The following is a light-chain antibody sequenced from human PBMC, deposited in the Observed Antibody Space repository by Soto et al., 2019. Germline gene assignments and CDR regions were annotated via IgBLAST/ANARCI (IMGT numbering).Light chain of an antibody. CDR3: CSYAGSRTFV. J-gene: IGLJ3*02. CDR2: EGN. Sequence: QSALTQPASVSGSPEQSITISCTGNSSDVGAYNLVSWDQQHPGTAPRLIIYEGNKRPSGISHRFSGSKSDNTASLTISGLRAEDEAHYHCCSYAGSRTFVFGGGTKLTVL. V-gene: IGLV2-23*01. CDR1: SSDVGAYNL.